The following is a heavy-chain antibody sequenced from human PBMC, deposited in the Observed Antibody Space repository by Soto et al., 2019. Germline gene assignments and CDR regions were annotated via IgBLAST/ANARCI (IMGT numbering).Heavy chain of an antibody. V-gene: IGHV3-66*02. D-gene: IGHD1-7*01. Sequence: PGGFLRLSCAASGFTVSSNYMSWVRQAPGKGLEWVSVIYSGGSTYYADSVKGRFTISRDNSKNTLYLQMNSLRAEDTAVYYCAREWNYYFDYWGQGTLVTVSS. J-gene: IGHJ4*02. CDR1: GFTVSSNY. CDR2: IYSGGST. CDR3: AREWNYYFDY.